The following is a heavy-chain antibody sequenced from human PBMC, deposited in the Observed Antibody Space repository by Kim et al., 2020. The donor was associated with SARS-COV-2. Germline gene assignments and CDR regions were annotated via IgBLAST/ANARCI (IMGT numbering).Heavy chain of an antibody. CDR1: GYTFTSYD. CDR3: ARSSRITMVQGVIINYYYGMDV. CDR2: MNPNSGNT. V-gene: IGHV1-8*01. Sequence: ASVKVSCKASGYTFTSYDINWVRQATGQGLEWMGWMNPNSGNTGYAQKFQDRVTMTRNTSISTAYMELSSLRSEDTAVYYCARSSRITMVQGVIINYYYGMDVWGQGTTVTVSS. J-gene: IGHJ6*02. D-gene: IGHD3-10*01.